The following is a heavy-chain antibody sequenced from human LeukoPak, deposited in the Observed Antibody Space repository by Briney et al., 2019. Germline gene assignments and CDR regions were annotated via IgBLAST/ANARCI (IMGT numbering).Heavy chain of an antibody. Sequence: GGSLRLSCTTSGFTFSSFTMSWVRQAPGKGLEWVSSISYNSASKWHADSAKGRFTISRDNSKNTLYLQMHSLRADDTALYYCTKRRPSGSVTVDEYWGQGALVTVSS. V-gene: IGHV3-23*01. CDR3: TKRRPSGSVTVDEY. D-gene: IGHD2-21*02. J-gene: IGHJ4*02. CDR1: GFTFSSFT. CDR2: ISYNSASK.